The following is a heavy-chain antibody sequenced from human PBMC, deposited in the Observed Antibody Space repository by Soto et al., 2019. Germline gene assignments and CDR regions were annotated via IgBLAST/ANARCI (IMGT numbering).Heavy chain of an antibody. J-gene: IGHJ4*02. CDR2: IYRSSVFRFGPNE. CDR1: GFTFSSHS. CDR3: AREFSSQLPLDY. V-gene: IGHV3-21*01. Sequence: GGSLRLSCAASGFTFSSHSMNLVRQAPGKGLEWVASIYRSSVFRFGPNEFYADSVRGRFIISRDNTNNLVFLQMDSLRVEDTAVYYCAREFSSQLPLDYWGQGTPVTVSS.